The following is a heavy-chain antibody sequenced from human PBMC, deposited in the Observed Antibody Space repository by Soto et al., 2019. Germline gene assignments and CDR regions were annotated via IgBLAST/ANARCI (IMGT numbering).Heavy chain of an antibody. V-gene: IGHV3-23*01. J-gene: IGHJ4*02. Sequence: PGESLKISCAASGFTFSIYTMTWVLQAPWRGLEWVSSISGSGGFTYYADSVKGRFTISRDNSKNTLYVQMNSLRAEDTAIYYCAKDGSYYDSPTESDYWGQGTLVTVSS. CDR2: ISGSGGFT. CDR1: GFTFSIYT. CDR3: AKDGSYYDSPTESDY. D-gene: IGHD3-22*01.